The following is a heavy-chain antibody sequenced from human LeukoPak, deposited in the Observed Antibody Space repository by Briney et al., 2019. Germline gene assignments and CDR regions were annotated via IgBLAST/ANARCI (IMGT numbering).Heavy chain of an antibody. CDR2: INWNGGST. V-gene: IGHV3-20*04. J-gene: IGHJ6*03. CDR1: GFTLSSYS. Sequence: GGSLRLSCAASGFTLSSYSMNWVRQAPGKGLEWVSGINWNGGSTGYADSVKGRFTISRDNAKNSLYLQMNSLRAEDTALYYCARGQQWLVAYYYYMDVWGKGTTVTVSS. CDR3: ARGQQWLVAYYYYMDV. D-gene: IGHD6-19*01.